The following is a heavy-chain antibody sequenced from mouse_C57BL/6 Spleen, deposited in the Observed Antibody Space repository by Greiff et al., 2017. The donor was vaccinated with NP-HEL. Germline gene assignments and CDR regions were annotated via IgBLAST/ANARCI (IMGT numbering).Heavy chain of an antibody. Sequence: QVQLQQSGPELVKPGASVKISCKASGYAFSSSWMNWVKQRPGKGLEWIGRIFPGGGATNYNGKFKGKATLTADTSSSTAYMQLSSLTSEDSAVYFCAREYGSSAWFAYWGQGTLVTVSA. J-gene: IGHJ3*01. CDR3: AREYGSSAWFAY. CDR2: IFPGGGAT. V-gene: IGHV1-82*01. CDR1: GYAFSSSW. D-gene: IGHD1-1*01.